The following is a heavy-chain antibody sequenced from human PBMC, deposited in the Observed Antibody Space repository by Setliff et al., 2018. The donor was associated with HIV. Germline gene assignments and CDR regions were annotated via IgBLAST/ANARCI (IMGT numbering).Heavy chain of an antibody. J-gene: IGHJ3*02. V-gene: IGHV1-3*01. D-gene: IGHD2-21*01. CDR1: GYTFAAHP. CDR2: INVALVKT. CDR3: TADFLFSWLGI. Sequence: ASVKVSCKASGYTFAAHPIHWVRQAPGQRLEWMGWINVALVKTKYSQRLQGRVTMSSDTSTNTVYMELSSLTSEDTAVYYCTADFLFSWLGIWGQGTVVTVSS.